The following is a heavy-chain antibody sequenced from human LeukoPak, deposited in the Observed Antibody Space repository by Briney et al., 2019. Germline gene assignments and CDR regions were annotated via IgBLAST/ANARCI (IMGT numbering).Heavy chain of an antibody. Sequence: SETQSLTCAVYGGSFSGYYWSWIRQPPGKGLEWIGEINHSGSTNYNPSLKSRVTISVDTSKNQFSLKLSSVPAADTAVYYCARYSYGSIDAFDIWGQGTMVTVSS. CDR1: GGSFSGYY. CDR3: ARYSYGSIDAFDI. CDR2: INHSGST. V-gene: IGHV4-34*01. J-gene: IGHJ3*02. D-gene: IGHD5-18*01.